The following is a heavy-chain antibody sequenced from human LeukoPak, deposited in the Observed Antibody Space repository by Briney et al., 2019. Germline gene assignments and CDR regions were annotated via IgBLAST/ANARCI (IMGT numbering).Heavy chain of an antibody. Sequence: ASVKVSCKASGYSFTNYDINWVRQATGQGREWMGWMNPNSGNTGFAQNFQGRVTITRNTSISTAYMELSSLRSEDTAVYYCARSQSKVGAKWFNWFDPWGQGTLVTVSS. D-gene: IGHD1-26*01. J-gene: IGHJ5*02. CDR1: GYSFTNYD. CDR2: MNPNSGNT. CDR3: ARSQSKVGAKWFNWFDP. V-gene: IGHV1-8*03.